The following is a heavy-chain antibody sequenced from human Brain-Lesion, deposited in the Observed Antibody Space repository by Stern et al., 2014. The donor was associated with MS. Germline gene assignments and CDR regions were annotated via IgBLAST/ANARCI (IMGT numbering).Heavy chain of an antibody. D-gene: IGHD6-6*01. CDR3: ARTPPYSSSAWFDP. CDR2: IYTSGST. CDR1: GGSISSGSYY. J-gene: IGHJ5*02. Sequence: VQLVESGPGLVKHSQTLSLTCTVSGGSISSGSYYWSWIRQPPGKGLEWIGRIYTSGSTNYNPSLKSRVTISVDTSQTQFSLKMSSVTAADTAVYYCARTPPYSSSAWFDPWGQGTLVTVSS. V-gene: IGHV4-61*02.